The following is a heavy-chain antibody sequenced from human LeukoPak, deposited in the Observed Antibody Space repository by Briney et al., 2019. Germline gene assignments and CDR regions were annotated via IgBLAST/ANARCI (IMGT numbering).Heavy chain of an antibody. V-gene: IGHV4-39*07. CDR3: ARAADYYYYMDV. Sequence: PSETLSLTCTVSGGSISRSSYYWGWIRQPPGKGLEWIGSIYYSGSTYYNPSLKSRVTISVDTSKNQFSLKLSSVTAADTAVYYCARAADYYYYMDVWGKGTTVTVSS. CDR2: IYYSGST. J-gene: IGHJ6*03. CDR1: GGSISRSSYY.